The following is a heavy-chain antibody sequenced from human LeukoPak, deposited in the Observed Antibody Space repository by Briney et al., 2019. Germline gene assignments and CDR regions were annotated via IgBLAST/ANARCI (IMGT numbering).Heavy chain of an antibody. D-gene: IGHD2-15*01. CDR3: ARHESIVVVVAARGFDS. J-gene: IGHJ4*02. V-gene: IGHV4-39*01. CDR1: GGSISSSSHY. Sequence: PSETLSLTCTVSGGSISSSSHYWGWIRQPPGKGLELIVSIYYTGSTSYNPSLKSRVTISVDTSKNQFSLKLSSVTAADTAVYYCARHESIVVVVAARGFDSWGQGTLVTVSS. CDR2: IYYTGST.